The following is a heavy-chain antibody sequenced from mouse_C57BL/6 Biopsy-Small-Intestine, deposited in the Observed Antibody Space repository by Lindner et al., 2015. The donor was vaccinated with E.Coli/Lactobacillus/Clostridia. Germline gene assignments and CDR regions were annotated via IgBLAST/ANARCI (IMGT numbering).Heavy chain of an antibody. D-gene: IGHD2-4*01. CDR1: GYVFSNSW. CDR2: IYPGDGDT. Sequence: VQLQESGPELVKPGASVKISCKASGYVFSNSWMNWVKQRPGKGLEWIGWIYPGDGDTNYNGKFKGKVTLTADNSSGTAYMQLSSLTSEDSAVYFCARGRDDYDAWFAYWGQGTLVTVSA. J-gene: IGHJ3*01. V-gene: IGHV1-82*01. CDR3: ARGRDDYDAWFAY.